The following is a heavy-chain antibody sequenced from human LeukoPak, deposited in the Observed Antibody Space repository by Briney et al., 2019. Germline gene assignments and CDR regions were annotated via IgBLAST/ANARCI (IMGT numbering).Heavy chain of an antibody. CDR3: ARYGSGKTVDY. CDR2: IWYDGSNK. CDR1: GFTFRKYG. Sequence: GGSLRLSCAASGFTFRKYGIHWVRQAPGKGLEWVAVIWYDGSNKYYADSVQGRFTISRDNSKNMLDLQMNSLRDEDTAVYYCARYGSGKTVDYWGQGTLVTVSS. D-gene: IGHD3-10*01. V-gene: IGHV3-33*01. J-gene: IGHJ4*02.